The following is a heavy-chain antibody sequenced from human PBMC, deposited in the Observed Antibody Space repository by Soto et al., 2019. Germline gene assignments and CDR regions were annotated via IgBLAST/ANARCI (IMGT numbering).Heavy chain of an antibody. CDR3: ARGARFLEWLSFDH. CDR2: IIPIFGTA. D-gene: IGHD3-3*01. J-gene: IGHJ4*02. CDR1: GDTFNKYA. V-gene: IGHV1-69*12. Sequence: QVPLEQSGAEVKTLGSSVKVSCKASGDTFNKYAISWVRQAPGQGLEWMGGIIPIFGTANYAPQFQDRVTITADEATSTAYMELTSLKSDDTAVYFCARGARFLEWLSFDHWGQGTLVTVSS.